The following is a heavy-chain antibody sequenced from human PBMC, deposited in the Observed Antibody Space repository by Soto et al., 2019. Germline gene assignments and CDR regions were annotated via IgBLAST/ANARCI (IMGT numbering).Heavy chain of an antibody. Sequence: QMQLVESGGGVVQPGRSLRLSCAASGFTFASYGMHWVRQPPGKGLEWVAVISYDGTNKYYGQSLKGRFTISRDDSKSTLYLQMNSLKSEDTAVYYCAKDPDEYVWGSYRYSLPDKWGQGTLVTVSS. V-gene: IGHV3-30*18. D-gene: IGHD3-16*02. J-gene: IGHJ4*02. CDR1: GFTFASYG. CDR3: AKDPDEYVWGSYRYSLPDK. CDR2: ISYDGTNK.